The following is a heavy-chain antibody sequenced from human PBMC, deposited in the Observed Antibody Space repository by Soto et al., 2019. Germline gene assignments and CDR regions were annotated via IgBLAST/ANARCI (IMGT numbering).Heavy chain of an antibody. CDR3: ARGTMVRGVISPGLH. CDR2: ISYDGSNK. J-gene: IGHJ4*02. V-gene: IGHV3-30-3*01. D-gene: IGHD3-10*01. CDR1: GFTFSSYA. Sequence: QVQLVESGGGVVQPGRSLRLSCAASGFTFSSYAMHWVRQAPGKGLEWVAVISYDGSNKYYADSVKGRFTISRDNSKNTLYLQMNSLRAEDTAVYYCARGTMVRGVISPGLHWGQGTLVTVS.